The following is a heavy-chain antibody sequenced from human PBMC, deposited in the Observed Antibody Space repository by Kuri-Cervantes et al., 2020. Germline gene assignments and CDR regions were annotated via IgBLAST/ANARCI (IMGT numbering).Heavy chain of an antibody. CDR2: TYYRSNWYN. V-gene: IGHV6-1*01. CDR1: GXXVSSNSAA. D-gene: IGHD3-22*01. Sequence: LRLXCAISGXXVSSNSAAWSWIXQXPSRGLEWLGRTYYRSNWYNXYAVSVRSRITINPDTXKNQFSLQLNSVTPXXXAVYYCAXXXYDSTWSWGQGTLVTVSS. CDR3: AXXXYDSTWS. J-gene: IGHJ5*02.